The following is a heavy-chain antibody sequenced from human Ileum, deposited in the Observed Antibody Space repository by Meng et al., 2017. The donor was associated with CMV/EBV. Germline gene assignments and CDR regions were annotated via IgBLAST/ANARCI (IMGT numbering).Heavy chain of an antibody. J-gene: IGHJ4*02. CDR2: IHYSGGT. D-gene: IGHD3-10*01. CDR1: GDSIKNYY. V-gene: IGHV4-4*07. CDR3: ARAGARGVPVDL. Sequence: QVQLQESGPRLVKPSRNLTLTCTCSGDSIKNYYWTWLRQAAGKGLEWLGRIHYSGGTDDNPSLKSRVTLSIDTSKNQLSLKIYSVTAADTAVYYCARAGARGVPVDLWGQGTLVTVSS.